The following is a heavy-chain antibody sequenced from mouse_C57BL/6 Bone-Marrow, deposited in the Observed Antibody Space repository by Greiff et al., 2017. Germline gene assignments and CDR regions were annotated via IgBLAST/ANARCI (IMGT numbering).Heavy chain of an antibody. CDR3: ARRGGQTPDY. CDR2: IYPRSGNT. CDR1: GYTFTSYG. Sequence: VKLQQSGPELARPGASVKLSCKASGYTFTSYGISWVKQRTGQGLEWIGEIYPRSGNTYYNAKFKGKATLTADNSSRTAYMELRSLTSEDSAVYFCARRGGQTPDYWGQGTTLTVSS. J-gene: IGHJ2*01. V-gene: IGHV1-81*01.